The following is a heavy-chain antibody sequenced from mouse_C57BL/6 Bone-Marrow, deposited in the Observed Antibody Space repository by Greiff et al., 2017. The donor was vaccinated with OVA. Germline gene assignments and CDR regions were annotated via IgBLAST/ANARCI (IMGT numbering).Heavy chain of an antibody. D-gene: IGHD2-3*01. Sequence: QVQLQQSGAELVRPGSSVKLSCTASGYTFTSYWMHWVKQRPIQGLEWIGNIDPSDSETHYNQKFKDKATLTVDKSSSTAYMQLSSLTSENSAVYCCVRVMVAKDYYAMDYWGKGTSVTVSS. J-gene: IGHJ4*01. CDR1: GYTFTSYW. CDR2: IDPSDSET. CDR3: VRVMVAKDYYAMDY. V-gene: IGHV1-52*01.